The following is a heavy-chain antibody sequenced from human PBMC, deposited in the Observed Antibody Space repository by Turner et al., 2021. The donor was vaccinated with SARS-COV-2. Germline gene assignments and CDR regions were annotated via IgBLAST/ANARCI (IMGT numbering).Heavy chain of an antibody. CDR2: IKQGESEK. Sequence: EVQLVESGGGLVQPGGSLRLSCAASGFTVSSYWMSWVRQAPGKGLGGVANIKQGESEKYYVDSVKGRFTITRDNAKNSMYLQMNSLRAEDTAVYYCAGMELPFTGFDYGGQGTLVTVSS. V-gene: IGHV3-7*01. CDR1: GFTVSSYW. D-gene: IGHD1-7*01. CDR3: AGMELPFTGFDY. J-gene: IGHJ4*02.